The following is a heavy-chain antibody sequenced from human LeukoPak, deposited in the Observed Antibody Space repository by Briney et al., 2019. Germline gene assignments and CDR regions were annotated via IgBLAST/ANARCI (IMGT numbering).Heavy chain of an antibody. CDR2: ISYDGSNK. V-gene: IGHV3-30-3*01. J-gene: IGHJ5*02. Sequence: GGSLRLSCAASGFTFSSYAMHWVRQAPGKGLEWVAVISYDGSNKYYADSVKGRFTISRDNSKNTLYLQMNSLRAEDMAVYYCARDGPTNWFDPWGQGTLVTVSS. CDR3: ARDGPTNWFDP. CDR1: GFTFSSYA.